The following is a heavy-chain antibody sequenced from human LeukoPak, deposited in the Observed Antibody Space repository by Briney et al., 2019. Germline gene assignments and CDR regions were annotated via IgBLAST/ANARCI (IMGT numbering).Heavy chain of an antibody. CDR2: VNGRGATT. Sequence: PGGCLRLSCAASGFASGFTFSDSAVSWVRQAPGTGPEGVASVNGRGATTYYADSVRGRFTISRDNSKNTVSLQMISLGADDTAVYFCAKAPATGEGYYFYYMDVWGKGTTVTVSS. CDR3: AKAPATGEGYYFYYMDV. D-gene: IGHD7-27*01. CDR1: GFTFSDSA. V-gene: IGHV3-23*01. J-gene: IGHJ6*03.